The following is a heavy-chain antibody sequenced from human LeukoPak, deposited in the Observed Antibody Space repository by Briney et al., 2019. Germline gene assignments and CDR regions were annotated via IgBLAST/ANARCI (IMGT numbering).Heavy chain of an antibody. CDR1: GFIVSSNY. D-gene: IGHD3-10*02. J-gene: IGHJ3*02. CDR2: VSGSGGTT. V-gene: IGHV3-23*01. CDR3: IKVIMFAFDI. Sequence: GGSLRLSCAASGFIVSSNYMSWVRQAPGKGLEWVSAVSGSGGTTHYADSVKGRFTISRDNSKNTMYLQMNSLRAEDTAVYFCIKVIMFAFDIWGQGTMVTVSS.